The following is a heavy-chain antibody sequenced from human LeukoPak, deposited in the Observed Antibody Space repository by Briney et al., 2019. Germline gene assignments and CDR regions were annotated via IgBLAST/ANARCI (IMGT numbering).Heavy chain of an antibody. Sequence: GSLRLSCAASGFTFSSYEMNWVRQAPGKGLEWVSYISSSGSTIYYADSVKGRFTISRDNAKNSLYLQMNSLRAEDTAVYYCARDHEQQLENYFDYWGQGTLVTVSS. CDR3: ARDHEQQLENYFDY. CDR1: GFTFSSYE. D-gene: IGHD6-13*01. CDR2: ISSSGSTI. V-gene: IGHV3-48*03. J-gene: IGHJ4*02.